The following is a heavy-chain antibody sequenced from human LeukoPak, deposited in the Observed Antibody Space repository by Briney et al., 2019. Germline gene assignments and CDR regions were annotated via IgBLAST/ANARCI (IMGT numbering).Heavy chain of an antibody. CDR1: GFTFSSYG. V-gene: IGHV3-33*01. CDR3: AREGSGWYGTDY. Sequence: GRSLRLSCAASGFTFSSYGMHWVRQAPGKGLEWVAVIWYDGSNKYYADSVKGRFTISRDNSKNTLYLQMNSLRAEDTAVYYCAREGSGWYGTDYWGQGTLVTVSS. J-gene: IGHJ4*02. CDR2: IWYDGSNK. D-gene: IGHD6-19*01.